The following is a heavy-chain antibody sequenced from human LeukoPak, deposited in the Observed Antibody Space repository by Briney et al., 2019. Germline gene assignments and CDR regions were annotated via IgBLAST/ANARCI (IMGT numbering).Heavy chain of an antibody. CDR3: ARVNYGSATKEDY. Sequence: SETLSPTCTVSGGSISSGDYYWSWIRQHPGKGLEWIGYIYYSGSAYYNPSLKSRVTISVDTSENQFSLKLSSVTAADTAVYYCARVNYGSATKEDYWGQGTLVTVSS. D-gene: IGHD3-10*01. V-gene: IGHV4-31*03. CDR1: GGSISSGDYY. J-gene: IGHJ4*02. CDR2: IYYSGSA.